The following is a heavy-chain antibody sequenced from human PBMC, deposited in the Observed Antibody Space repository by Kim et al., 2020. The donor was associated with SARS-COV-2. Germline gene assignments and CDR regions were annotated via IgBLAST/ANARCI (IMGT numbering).Heavy chain of an antibody. CDR2: IYCSGTT. D-gene: IGHD2-8*02. CDR1: GGSISNYY. J-gene: IGHJ5*02. V-gene: IGHV4-59*01. CDR3: ARGGGWWGP. Sequence: SETLSLTCTVSGGSISNYYWSWIRQPPGKGLEWIGYIYCSGTTNYHPSLRSRVTISVDTSQNQFSLKLSSATAADTAVYYCARGGGWWGPWGLGILVTVSS.